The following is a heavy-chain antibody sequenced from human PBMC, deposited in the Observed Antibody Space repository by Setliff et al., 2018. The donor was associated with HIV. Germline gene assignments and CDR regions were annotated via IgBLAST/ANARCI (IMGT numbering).Heavy chain of an antibody. Sequence: SETLSLTCTVSRGSIRGGTYYWGWIRQPPGKGLEWIGNMYYTGNTYHNPSLKSRVTISVDTSKNQFSLKLSSVTAADTAVYYCASSPIITNGYYFDYWGPGTLGTSPQ. V-gene: IGHV4-39*01. CDR3: ASSPIITNGYYFDY. CDR1: RGSIRGGTYY. CDR2: MYYTGNT. D-gene: IGHD2-8*01. J-gene: IGHJ4*02.